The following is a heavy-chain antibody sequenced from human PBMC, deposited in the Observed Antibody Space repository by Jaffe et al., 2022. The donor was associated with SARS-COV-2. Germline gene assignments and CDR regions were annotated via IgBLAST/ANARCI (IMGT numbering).Heavy chain of an antibody. Sequence: EVHLVESGGGLVQPGGSLRLSCAASGFIFSNYWMNWVRQAPGKGLEWVASIRLTENERSYVDSVEGRFTISRDNAKGSLYLQMSNLRAEDTAVYYCARDGDSFFDSWGQGTLVTVSS. V-gene: IGHV3-7*01. CDR1: GFIFSNYW. D-gene: IGHD2-15*01. CDR2: IRLTENER. CDR3: ARDGDSFFDS. J-gene: IGHJ4*02.